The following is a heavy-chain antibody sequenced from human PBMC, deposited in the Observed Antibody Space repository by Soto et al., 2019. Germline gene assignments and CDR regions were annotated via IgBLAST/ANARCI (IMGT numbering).Heavy chain of an antibody. CDR3: ARPLYSYGPMDV. V-gene: IGHV4-61*01. D-gene: IGHD5-18*01. CDR1: GGSVSSGSSY. CDR2: IYYSGST. Sequence: SETLSLTCTVSGGSVSSGSSYWSWIRQPPGKGLEWIGYIYYSGSTNYNPSLKSRVTISVDTSKNQFSLKLSSVTAADTAVYYCARPLYSYGPMDVWGQGTTVTVS. J-gene: IGHJ6*02.